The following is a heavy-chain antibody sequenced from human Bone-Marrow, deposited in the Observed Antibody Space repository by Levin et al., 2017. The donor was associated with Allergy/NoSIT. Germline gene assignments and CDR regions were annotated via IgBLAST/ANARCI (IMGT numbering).Heavy chain of an antibody. Sequence: SGESLKISCKASENTVSSSSMHWVRQAPGQRLEWMGWINGGNGYVRYSQEFRGRVTISRDTSGSTVYLELSSLRSEDTAVYYCARSEQTASSTAYNWFDPWGQGTVVTVSS. V-gene: IGHV1-3*01. CDR3: ARSEQTASSTAYNWFDP. CDR2: INGGNGYV. J-gene: IGHJ5*02. D-gene: IGHD2-2*01. CDR1: ENTVSSSS.